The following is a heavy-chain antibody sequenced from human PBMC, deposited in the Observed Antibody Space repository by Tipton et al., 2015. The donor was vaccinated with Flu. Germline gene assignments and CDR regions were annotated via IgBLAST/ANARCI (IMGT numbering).Heavy chain of an antibody. V-gene: IGHV4-38-2*02. J-gene: IGHJ3*02. Sequence: GLVKPSETLSLTCTVPGYSIRSDYYWGWIRQPPGKGLEWIGNIFHTGNTYYNPSLKSRVTISVDRSKNQFALKLSSVTAADTAVYYCAREYCSGGSCYRDAFDIWGQGTMVTVSS. CDR3: AREYCSGGSCYRDAFDI. CDR1: GYSIRSDYY. D-gene: IGHD2-15*01. CDR2: IFHTGNT.